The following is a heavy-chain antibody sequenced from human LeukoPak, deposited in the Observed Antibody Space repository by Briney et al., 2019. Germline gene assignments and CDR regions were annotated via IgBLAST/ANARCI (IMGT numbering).Heavy chain of an antibody. D-gene: IGHD3-3*01. CDR1: GFTFSSYV. CDR3: ARDVSGSWSTDY. V-gene: IGHV3-30*03. J-gene: IGHJ4*02. Sequence: GGSLRLSCAASGFTFSSYVMSWVRQAPGKGLEWVAVISEDGSNMYYAGSVKGRFTISRDNSKNTLDLQMDALRAEDTAVYYCARDVSGSWSTDYWGQGTLVTVSS. CDR2: ISEDGSNM.